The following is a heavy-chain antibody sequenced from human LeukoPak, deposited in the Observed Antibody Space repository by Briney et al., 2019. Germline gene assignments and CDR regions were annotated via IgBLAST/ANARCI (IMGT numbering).Heavy chain of an antibody. CDR1: GGSISSYY. J-gene: IGHJ4*02. Sequence: PSENLSLTCTVSGGSISSYYWSWIRQPPGKGLEWIGYIYYSGSTNYNPSLKSRVTISVDTSKNQFSLKLSSVTAADTAVYYCARAYCSSTSCYFDYWGQGTLVTVSS. CDR2: IYYSGST. CDR3: ARAYCSSTSCYFDY. D-gene: IGHD2-2*01. V-gene: IGHV4-59*01.